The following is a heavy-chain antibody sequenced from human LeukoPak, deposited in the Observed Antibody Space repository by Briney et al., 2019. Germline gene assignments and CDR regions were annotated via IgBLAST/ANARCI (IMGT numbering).Heavy chain of an antibody. CDR2: ISGSGGST. CDR1: GYTFSTYA. J-gene: IGHJ5*02. CDR3: AKDRDQLMLYPPRDLDP. V-gene: IGHV3-23*01. Sequence: GGSLRLSCAASGYTFSTYAMSWVRQAPGKGLEWVSAISGSGGSTYYADSVKGRFTISRDNSKNTLYLQMNSLRAEDTAVYYCAKDRDQLMLYPPRDLDPWGQGTLVTVSS. D-gene: IGHD2-2*01.